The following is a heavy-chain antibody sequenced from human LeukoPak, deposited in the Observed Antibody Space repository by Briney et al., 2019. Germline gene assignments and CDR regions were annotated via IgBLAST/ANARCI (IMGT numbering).Heavy chain of an antibody. CDR1: GGSISIYYW. CDR2: IDWDDDK. Sequence: TLSLTCTVSGGSISIYYWSWIRQPPGKALEWLALIDWDDDKYYSTSLKTRLTISKDTSKNQVVLTMTNMDPVDTATYYCARTTPYYEGAFDIWGQGTMVTVSS. D-gene: IGHD3-22*01. J-gene: IGHJ3*02. CDR3: ARTTPYYEGAFDI. V-gene: IGHV2-70*18.